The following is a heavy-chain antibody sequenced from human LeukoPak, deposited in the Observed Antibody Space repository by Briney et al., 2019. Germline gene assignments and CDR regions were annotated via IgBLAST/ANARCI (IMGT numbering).Heavy chain of an antibody. CDR3: ARDGVPAARDL. Sequence: GGSLRLSCEASGFTFSRHWLTWVRQAPGKGLEWVGNIDGAGGEKHYVDSVKGRFTISRDNAKTSLYLHMNSLRAEDTAVYYRARDGVPAARDLWGQGTMVIVSS. J-gene: IGHJ3*01. CDR1: GFTFSRHW. V-gene: IGHV3-7*01. CDR2: IDGAGGEK. D-gene: IGHD2-2*01.